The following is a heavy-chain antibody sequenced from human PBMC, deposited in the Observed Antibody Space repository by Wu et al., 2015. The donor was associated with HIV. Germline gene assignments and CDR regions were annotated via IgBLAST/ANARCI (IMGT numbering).Heavy chain of an antibody. CDR3: ARVGYCSGGYCPLGWFDP. J-gene: IGHJ5*02. CDR2: INPSGFTT. CDR1: GYSFTSNY. Sequence: QVQLVQSGAEVKKPGASVKVSCKASGYSFTSNYIHWARQAPGQGLEWMGLINPSGFTTTYPQKFQGRVTMTGDTSTSTVYMVLSSLRSEDTAVYYCARVGYCSGGYCPLGWFDPWGQGTLVTVSS. V-gene: IGHV1-46*03. D-gene: IGHD2-15*01.